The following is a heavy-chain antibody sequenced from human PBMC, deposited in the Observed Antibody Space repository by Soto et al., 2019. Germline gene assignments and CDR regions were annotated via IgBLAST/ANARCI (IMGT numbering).Heavy chain of an antibody. CDR1: GFTFSSYA. J-gene: IGHJ4*02. Sequence: DVQLLESGGGLVQPEGSLRLSCAASGFTFSSYAMGWVRQGPGKGLEWVSVVSIGGSTHYADSVRGRFTISRDNSKNTMARQMNSLPAEDTAVYFCAKRRGAGGSVDYWGPGALVTVSS. CDR3: AKRRGAGGSVDY. D-gene: IGHD3-16*01. V-gene: IGHV3-23*01. CDR2: VSIGGST.